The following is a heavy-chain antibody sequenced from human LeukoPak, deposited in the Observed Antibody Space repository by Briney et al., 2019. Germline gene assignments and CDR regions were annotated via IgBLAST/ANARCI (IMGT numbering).Heavy chain of an antibody. D-gene: IGHD4-11*01. V-gene: IGHV3-23*01. CDR1: GFTFSSYA. J-gene: IGHJ4*02. CDR3: AKDRGVYSNYFDS. Sequence: GGSLRLSCAASGFTFSSYAMSWVRQAPGKGLEWVSTINNSGDSTYYADSVKGRFTISRDNSKNTLYLQMDSLRAEDTAVYYCAKDRGVYSNYFDSWGQGTLVTVSS. CDR2: INNSGDST.